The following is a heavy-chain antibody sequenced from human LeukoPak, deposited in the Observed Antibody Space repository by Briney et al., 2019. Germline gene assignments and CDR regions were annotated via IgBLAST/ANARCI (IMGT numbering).Heavy chain of an antibody. Sequence: GGSLRLSCVVSGFTSSSYWMHWVRRAPGKGLVWVSRINTDGSHTSYADSVKGRFTISRDDAKNTLYLQMNSLRAEDTAVYYCARDDNSGSVDNYWGQGTLVTVSS. D-gene: IGHD3-22*01. V-gene: IGHV3-74*01. CDR3: ARDDNSGSVDNY. J-gene: IGHJ4*02. CDR1: GFTSSSYW. CDR2: INTDGSHT.